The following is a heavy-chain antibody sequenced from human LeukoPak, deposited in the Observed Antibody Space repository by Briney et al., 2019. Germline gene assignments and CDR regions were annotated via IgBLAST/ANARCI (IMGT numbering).Heavy chain of an antibody. CDR3: ARAEYDFWSGYPSALDP. V-gene: IGHV4-34*01. Sequence: SETLSLTCAVYGGSFSGYYSSWIRQPPGKGLEWIGEINHSGSTNYNPSLKSRVTISVDTSKNQFSLKLSSVTAADTAVYYCARAEYDFWSGYPSALDPWGQGTLVTVSS. CDR2: INHSGST. D-gene: IGHD3-3*01. CDR1: GGSFSGYY. J-gene: IGHJ5*02.